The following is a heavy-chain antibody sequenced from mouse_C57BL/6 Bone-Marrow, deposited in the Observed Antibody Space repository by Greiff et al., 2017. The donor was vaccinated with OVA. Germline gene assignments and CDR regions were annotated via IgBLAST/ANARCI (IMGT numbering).Heavy chain of an antibody. J-gene: IGHJ4*01. V-gene: IGHV10-1*01. Sequence: DAGGGLVQPKGSLKLSCAASGFSFNTYAMNWVRQAPGKGLEWVARIRSKSNNYATYYADSVKDRFTISRDDSESMLYLQMNNLKTEDTAMYYCVRFYYDYDDYAMDYWGQGTSVTVSS. D-gene: IGHD2-4*01. CDR1: GFSFNTYA. CDR3: VRFYYDYDDYAMDY. CDR2: IRSKSNNYAT.